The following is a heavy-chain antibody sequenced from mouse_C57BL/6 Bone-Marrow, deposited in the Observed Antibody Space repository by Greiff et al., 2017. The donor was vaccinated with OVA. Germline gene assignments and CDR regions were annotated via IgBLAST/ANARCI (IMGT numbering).Heavy chain of an antibody. CDR1: GYTFTSYG. J-gene: IGHJ3*01. CDR3: APYGYDGGWFAY. CDR2: IYPRSGNT. D-gene: IGHD2-2*01. Sequence: QVQLQQSGAELARPGASVKLSCKASGYTFTSYGISWVKQRTGQGLEWIGEIYPRSGNTYYNEKFKGKATLTADKSSSTAYMELRSLTSEDSAVYFCAPYGYDGGWFAYWGQGTLVTVSA. V-gene: IGHV1-81*01.